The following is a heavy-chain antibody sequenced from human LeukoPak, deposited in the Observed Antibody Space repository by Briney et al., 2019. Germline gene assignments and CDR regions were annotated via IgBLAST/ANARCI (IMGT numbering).Heavy chain of an antibody. CDR1: GFTFSSYA. V-gene: IGHV3-30*04. CDR3: ARDPSVVVTSYFDY. CDR2: ISYDGSNK. D-gene: IGHD3-22*01. Sequence: QAGGSLRLSCAASGFTFSSYAMHWVRQAPGKGLEWVAVISYDGSNKYYADSVKGRFTISRDNSKNTLYLQMNSLRAEDTAVYYCARDPSVVVTSYFDYWGQGTLVTVSS. J-gene: IGHJ4*02.